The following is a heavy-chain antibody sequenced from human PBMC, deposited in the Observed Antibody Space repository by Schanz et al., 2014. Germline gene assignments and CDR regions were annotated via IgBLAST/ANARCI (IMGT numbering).Heavy chain of an antibody. J-gene: IGHJ5*02. CDR1: GYTFTSYS. Sequence: QVQLVQSGAEVKKPGASVKVSCKASGYTFTSYSMHWVRQAPGQGLEWMGRFIPILDVGNYAQQFQGRVTFTADKSTSTAYRELSSLRVEDTAVYYCARQPGRITVSGVVSNWFDPGGQGTLVTVSS. D-gene: IGHD3-3*01. CDR2: FIPILDVG. V-gene: IGHV1-69*09. CDR3: ARQPGRITVSGVVSNWFDP.